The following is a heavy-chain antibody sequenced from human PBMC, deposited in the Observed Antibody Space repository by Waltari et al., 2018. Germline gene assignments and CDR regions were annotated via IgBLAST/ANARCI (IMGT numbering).Heavy chain of an antibody. CDR1: GGSISSGSYY. CDR2: IYTSGST. CDR3: ARESRDYDFWSGYSVLNWFDP. Sequence: QVQLQESGPGLVKPSQTLSLTCTVSGGSISSGSYYWSWIRQPAGKGLGWIGRIYTSGSTNYNPSLKSRVTISVDTSKNQFSLKLSSVTAADTAVYYCARESRDYDFWSGYSVLNWFDPWGQGTLVTVSS. D-gene: IGHD3-3*01. J-gene: IGHJ5*02. V-gene: IGHV4-61*02.